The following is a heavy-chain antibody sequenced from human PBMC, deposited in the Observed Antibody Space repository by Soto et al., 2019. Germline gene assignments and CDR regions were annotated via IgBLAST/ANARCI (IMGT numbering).Heavy chain of an antibody. Sequence: EASVKVSCKASGYTFTSYAMHWVRQAPGQRLEWMGWINAGNGNTKYSQKFQGRVTITRDTSASTAYMELSSLRSEDTAVYYCAGPAIRGVIITWGQGTLVTVSS. CDR2: INAGNGNT. D-gene: IGHD3-10*01. CDR1: GYTFTSYA. CDR3: AGPAIRGVIIT. V-gene: IGHV1-3*01. J-gene: IGHJ4*02.